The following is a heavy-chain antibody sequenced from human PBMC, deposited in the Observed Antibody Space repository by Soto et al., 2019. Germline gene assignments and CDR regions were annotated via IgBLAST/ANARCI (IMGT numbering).Heavy chain of an antibody. CDR1: GFTFSSYS. CDR2: ISSSSSYI. V-gene: IGHV3-21*01. D-gene: IGHD4-17*01. J-gene: IGHJ6*02. Sequence: GGSLRLSCAASGFTFSSYSMNWVRQAPGKGLEWVSSISSSSSYIYYADSVKGRFTISRDKDKNSLYLQMNSLRAEDTAMYYYAGAYGEDTNYYYGMDIWGQGTTVTVSS. CDR3: AGAYGEDTNYYYGMDI.